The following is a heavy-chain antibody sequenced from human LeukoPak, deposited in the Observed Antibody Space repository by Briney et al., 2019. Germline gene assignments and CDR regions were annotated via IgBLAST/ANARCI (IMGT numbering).Heavy chain of an antibody. CDR2: ISYDVGKK. J-gene: IGHJ4*02. Sequence: GSLRLSCAASGFTFSSYGMHWVRQAPGKGLEWVAVISYDVGKKYYADSVKGRFTISRDNSKNTLYLQMNSLRAEDTAVYYCAKVGDWEYFDYWGQGTLVTVSS. D-gene: IGHD2-21*02. CDR1: GFTFSSYG. V-gene: IGHV3-30*18. CDR3: AKVGDWEYFDY.